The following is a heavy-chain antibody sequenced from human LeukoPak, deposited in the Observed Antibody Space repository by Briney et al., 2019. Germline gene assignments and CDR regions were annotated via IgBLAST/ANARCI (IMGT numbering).Heavy chain of an antibody. CDR2: INHSGST. CDR1: GGSFSGYY. Sequence: SETLSLTCTVYGGSFSGYYWSWIRQPPGKGLEWIGEINHSGSTNYNPSLKGRVTISVDTSKNQFSLKLSSVTAADTAVYYCARGGPYSPWGYNPLDYWGQGTLVTVSS. V-gene: IGHV4-34*01. CDR3: ARGGPYSPWGYNPLDY. J-gene: IGHJ4*02. D-gene: IGHD1-14*01.